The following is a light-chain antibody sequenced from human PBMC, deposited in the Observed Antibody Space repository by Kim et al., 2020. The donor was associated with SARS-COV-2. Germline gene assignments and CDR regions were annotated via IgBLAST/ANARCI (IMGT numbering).Light chain of an antibody. J-gene: IGKJ4*02. CDR2: GSS. CDR3: QQNGSSSLP. CDR1: QSVSSSY. V-gene: IGKV3-20*01. Sequence: DIVLTQSPATLSLSLGDRATLSCRASQSVSSSYLAWYQQQPGPAPRLLIYGSSIRATGIPDRFSGSGSGTDFTLTSSRLDHEVFALYYCQQNGSSSLPFGEGTWVDIK.